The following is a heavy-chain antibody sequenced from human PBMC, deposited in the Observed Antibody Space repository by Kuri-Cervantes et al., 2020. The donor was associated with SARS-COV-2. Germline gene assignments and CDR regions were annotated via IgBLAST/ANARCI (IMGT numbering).Heavy chain of an antibody. V-gene: IGHV3-23*01. CDR1: GFTFISYA. D-gene: IGHD4-17*01. CDR2: IGGSGAIT. Sequence: GESLKISCAASGFTFISYAMNWVRQAPGKGLEWVSGIGGSGAITYYANSVNDRFTISRDNSKNPLFLQMNSLGAEDTAVYYCATAYYDYADYVPYHWGQGTLVTVSS. J-gene: IGHJ5*02. CDR3: ATAYYDYADYVPYH.